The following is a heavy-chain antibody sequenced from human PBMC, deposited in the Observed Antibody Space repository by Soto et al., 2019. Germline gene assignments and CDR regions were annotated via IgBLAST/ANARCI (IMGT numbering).Heavy chain of an antibody. D-gene: IGHD3-10*01. J-gene: IGHJ4*02. CDR3: ARVITLVPFDY. Sequence: SETLSITCAVYGGSFSGYYWSWIRQPPGKGLEWIGEINHSGSTNYNPSLKSRVTISVDTSKNQFSLKLSSVTAADTAVYYCARVITLVPFDYWGQGTLVTVSS. CDR2: INHSGST. V-gene: IGHV4-34*01. CDR1: GGSFSGYY.